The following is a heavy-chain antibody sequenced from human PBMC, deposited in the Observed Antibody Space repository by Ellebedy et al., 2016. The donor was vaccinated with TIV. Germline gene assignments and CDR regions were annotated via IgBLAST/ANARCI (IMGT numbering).Heavy chain of an antibody. CDR2: LYHSGST. J-gene: IGHJ5*02. D-gene: IGHD3-10*01. CDR3: ARWFGELLYVRWFDP. V-gene: IGHV4-39*01. CDR1: GGSLSSSSSY. Sequence: SETLSLTCIVSGGSLSSSSSYWAWIRQPPGKGLEWIGSLYHSGSTYYNPSLKSRVTISVDTSKNQFSLKLTSVTAADTAVYYCARWFGELLYVRWFDPWGQGTLVTVSS.